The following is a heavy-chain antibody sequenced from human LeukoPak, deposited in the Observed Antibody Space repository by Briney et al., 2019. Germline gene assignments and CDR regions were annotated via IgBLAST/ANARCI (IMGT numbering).Heavy chain of an antibody. CDR3: ARDLGVVTRLYYFDY. J-gene: IGHJ4*02. CDR1: GGTFSSYA. Sequence: SVKVSCKASGGTFSSYAISWVRQAPGQGLEWMGGIIPIFGTANYAQKFQGRVTITTDESTSTAYMELSSLRSEDTAVYYCARDLGVVTRLYYFDYWGQGTLVTVSS. V-gene: IGHV1-69*05. D-gene: IGHD2-21*02. CDR2: IIPIFGTA.